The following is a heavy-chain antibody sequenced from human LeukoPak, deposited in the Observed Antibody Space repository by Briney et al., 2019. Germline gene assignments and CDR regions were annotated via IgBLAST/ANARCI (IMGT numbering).Heavy chain of an antibody. CDR1: GFTFSSYA. J-gene: IGHJ4*02. Sequence: GSLRLSCAASGFTFSSYAMSWVRQAPGKGLEWIGSIYYSGSTYYNPSLKSRVTISVDTSKNQFSLKLSSVTAADTAVYYCARRFYSSGWNKGPHYFDYWGQGTLVTVPS. D-gene: IGHD6-19*01. CDR2: IYYSGST. CDR3: ARRFYSSGWNKGPHYFDY. V-gene: IGHV4-39*01.